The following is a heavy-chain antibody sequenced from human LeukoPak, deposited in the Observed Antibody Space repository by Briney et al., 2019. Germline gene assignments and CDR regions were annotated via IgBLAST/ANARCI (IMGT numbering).Heavy chain of an antibody. CDR1: AFTVSNKW. V-gene: IGHV3-74*01. D-gene: IGHD6-19*01. J-gene: IGHJ4*02. CDR3: ARGRIGGWTDY. CDR2: IKADRRST. Sequence: PGRSLSLSRPAAAFTVSNKWMDWARQDPGKGRVWESRIKADRRSTNYADSVKGRFTISRDNAKNTLYLQRNSLRAEDTAVYYCARGRIGGWTDYWGQGTLVTVSS.